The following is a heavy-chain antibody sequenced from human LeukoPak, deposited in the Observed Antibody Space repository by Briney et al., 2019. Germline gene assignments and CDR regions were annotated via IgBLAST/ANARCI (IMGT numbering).Heavy chain of an antibody. V-gene: IGHV3-30*18. Sequence: TGGSLRLSCAASGFTFSSYGMHWVRQAPGKGLEWVAVISYDGSNKYYADSVKGRFTISRDNSKNTLYLQMNSLRAEDTAVYYCAKEGGIYDYSNYSPDYWGQGTLVTVSS. CDR1: GFTFSSYG. D-gene: IGHD4-11*01. J-gene: IGHJ4*02. CDR3: AKEGGIYDYSNYSPDY. CDR2: ISYDGSNK.